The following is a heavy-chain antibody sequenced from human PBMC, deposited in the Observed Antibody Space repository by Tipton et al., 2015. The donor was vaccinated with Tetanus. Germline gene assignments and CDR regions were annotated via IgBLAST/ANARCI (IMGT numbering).Heavy chain of an antibody. CDR1: GDSISGSHYY. CDR2: IYYRGDT. CDR3: AAQIIPTDRGGWFDP. V-gene: IGHV4-39*01. J-gene: IGHJ5*02. Sequence: LRLSCSVSGDSISGSHYYWGWVRQPPGKGMEWIASIYYRGDTYYSPSLKSRVTISVDTSKNQFSLKLSSVTATDTAVYYCAAQIIPTDRGGWFDPWGQGTLVTVSS. D-gene: IGHD3-3*01.